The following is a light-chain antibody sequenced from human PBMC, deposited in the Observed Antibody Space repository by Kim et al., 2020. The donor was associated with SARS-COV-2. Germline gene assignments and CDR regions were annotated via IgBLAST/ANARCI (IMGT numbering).Light chain of an antibody. Sequence: SRGESASLSCRASQSVSSSYLAWFQPKPGRAPRLLSKGASSRATGIPDRFSGSGSGTDFTLTISRLEPEDFAVYYCQQYGSSPRTFGQGTKVDIK. CDR3: QQYGSSPRT. CDR2: GAS. V-gene: IGKV3-20*01. J-gene: IGKJ1*01. CDR1: QSVSSSY.